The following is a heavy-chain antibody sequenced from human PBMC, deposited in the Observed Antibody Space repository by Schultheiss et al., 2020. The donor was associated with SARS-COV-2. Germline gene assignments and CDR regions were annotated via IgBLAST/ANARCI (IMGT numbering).Heavy chain of an antibody. Sequence: SETLSLTCTVSGGSISSSSYYWGWIRQPPGKGLEWIGSIYFSGNTYYNPSLKSRVTISIDTSKSQFSLELSSVTTADTAVYYCARERIASSLYYFDYWGQGTLVTVSS. CDR1: GGSISSSSYY. D-gene: IGHD2-15*01. J-gene: IGHJ4*02. CDR2: IYFSGNT. V-gene: IGHV4-39*07. CDR3: ARERIASSLYYFDY.